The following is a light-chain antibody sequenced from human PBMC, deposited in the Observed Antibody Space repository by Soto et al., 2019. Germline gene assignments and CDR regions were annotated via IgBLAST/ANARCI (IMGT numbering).Light chain of an antibody. J-gene: IGKJ1*01. CDR2: GAS. CDR3: HQYDSSPWT. CDR1: QSVSSSF. Sequence: EIVLTQSPGTLSLSPGERATLSCRASQSVSSSFLAWYQQKPGQAPRLLIYGASSRATGIPDRFSGSGSGTDFTLNISRLEPEDFAVFYCHQYDSSPWTFGQGTKMEIK. V-gene: IGKV3-20*01.